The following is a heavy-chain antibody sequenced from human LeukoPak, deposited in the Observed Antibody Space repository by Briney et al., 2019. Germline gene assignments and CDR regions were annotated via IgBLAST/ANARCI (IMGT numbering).Heavy chain of an antibody. CDR1: GGFISSFY. V-gene: IGHV4-59*01. CDR2: IYYSGST. CDR3: ARGYPGCGGDCYSDY. Sequence: SETLSLTCTVSGGFISSFYWSWIRQPPGKGLEWIGYIYYSGSTNYNPSLKSRVTISVDTSKDQFSLKLSSVTAADTAVYYCARGYPGCGGDCYSDYWGQGTLVTVSS. J-gene: IGHJ4*02. D-gene: IGHD2-21*02.